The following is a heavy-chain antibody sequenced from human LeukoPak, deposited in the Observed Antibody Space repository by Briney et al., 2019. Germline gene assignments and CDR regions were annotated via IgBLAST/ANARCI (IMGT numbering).Heavy chain of an antibody. Sequence: LRLSCAASGFTFSDYYMSWIRQPPGKGLEWIGYIYSSGSTNYNPSLKSRVTISVDTSKNQFSLMLSSVTAADTAVYYCARRGTSSSLDFWGQGTLVIVPP. J-gene: IGHJ4*02. CDR1: GFTFSDYY. CDR2: IYSSGST. V-gene: IGHV4-59*08. CDR3: ARRGTSSSLDF. D-gene: IGHD2-2*01.